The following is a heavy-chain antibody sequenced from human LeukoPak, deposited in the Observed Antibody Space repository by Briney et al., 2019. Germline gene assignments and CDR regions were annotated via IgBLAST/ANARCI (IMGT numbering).Heavy chain of an antibody. J-gene: IGHJ4*02. Sequence: ASVKVSCKASGYTFTSYYMHWVRQAPGQGLEWMGIINPSGGSTSYAQKFQGRVTMTRDTSTSTVYTELSSLRSEDTAVYYCARDLVVAGAIDYWGQGTLVTVSS. CDR3: ARDLVVAGAIDY. V-gene: IGHV1-46*01. CDR1: GYTFTSYY. CDR2: INPSGGST. D-gene: IGHD6-19*01.